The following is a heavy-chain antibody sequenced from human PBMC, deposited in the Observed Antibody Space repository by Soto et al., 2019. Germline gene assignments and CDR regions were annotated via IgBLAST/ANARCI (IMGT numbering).Heavy chain of an antibody. V-gene: IGHV1-69*01. D-gene: IGHD2-2*01. CDR3: ARSQGSSSSLEICYLYYYGMDV. Sequence: QVQLVQSGAEVKKPGSSVKVSCKASGGTFGSYAISWVRQAPGQGLEWMGGIIPIPGTANDAQKFQGRVTIAADESTSTAFMVLRSLRSEDTAVYYCARSQGSSSSLEICYLYYYGMDVWGQGNTVTVSS. J-gene: IGHJ6*02. CDR2: IIPIPGTA. CDR1: GGTFGSYA.